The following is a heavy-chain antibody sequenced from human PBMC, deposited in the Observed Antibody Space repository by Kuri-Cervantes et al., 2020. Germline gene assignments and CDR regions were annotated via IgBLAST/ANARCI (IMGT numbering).Heavy chain of an antibody. CDR1: GFTFSDYY. J-gene: IGHJ4*01. CDR3: AKDLRDVIDCGGVCYSGFDY. D-gene: IGHD2-21*02. Sequence: GGSLRLSCAASGFTFSDYYMSWIRQAPGKGLEWVSYISSSGSTIYYADSVKGRFTISRDNAKNSLYLQMNSLRAEDTAVYYCAKDLRDVIDCGGVCYSGFDYWGHGTLVTVSS. CDR2: ISSSGSTI. V-gene: IGHV3-11*01.